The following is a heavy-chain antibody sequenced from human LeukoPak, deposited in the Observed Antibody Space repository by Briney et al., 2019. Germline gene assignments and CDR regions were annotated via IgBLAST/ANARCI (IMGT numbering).Heavy chain of an antibody. CDR1: GFTFCSYG. V-gene: IGHV3-30*18. Sequence: GGSLRLSCAASGFTFCSYGMHWVRQAPGKGLEWVAVISYDGSNKYYADSVKGRFTISRDNSKNTLYLQMNSLRAEDTAVYYCAKEPAPRYSSSFDPWGQGTLVTVSS. J-gene: IGHJ5*02. CDR2: ISYDGSNK. CDR3: AKEPAPRYSSSFDP. D-gene: IGHD6-13*01.